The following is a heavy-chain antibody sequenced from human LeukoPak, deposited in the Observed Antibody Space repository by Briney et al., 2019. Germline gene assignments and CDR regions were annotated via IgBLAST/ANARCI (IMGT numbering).Heavy chain of an antibody. CDR1: GFTVSSNY. CDR2: ISGSDGST. V-gene: IGHV3-23*01. CDR3: AKPPFGVNDGY. D-gene: IGHD3-10*01. Sequence: GGSLRLSCAASGFTVSSNYMSWVRQAPGKGLEWVSAISGSDGSTYYADSVKGRFTISRDNSKNTLYLQMNSLRAEDTAVYYCAKPPFGVNDGYWGQGTLVTVSS. J-gene: IGHJ4*02.